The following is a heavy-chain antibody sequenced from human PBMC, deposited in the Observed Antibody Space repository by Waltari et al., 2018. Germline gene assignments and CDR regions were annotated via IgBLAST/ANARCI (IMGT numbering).Heavy chain of an antibody. CDR2: INHSETT. J-gene: IGHJ5*02. CDR3: ARGRGAWWGPTTTLPGRWFDP. CDR1: GGSFSGYY. Sequence: QVQLQQWGAGLLKPSETLSLTCAVYGGSFSGYYWSWIRQPPGKGLEWIGEINHSETTHYNPSLKSRVTISVDTSKNQFSRKLGAVTAADTAVYYCARGRGAWWGPTTTLPGRWFDPWGQGTLVTVSS. V-gene: IGHV4-34*01. D-gene: IGHD4-17*01.